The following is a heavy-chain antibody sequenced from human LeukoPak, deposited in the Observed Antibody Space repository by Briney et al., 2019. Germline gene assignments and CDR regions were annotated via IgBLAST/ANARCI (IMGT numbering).Heavy chain of an antibody. J-gene: IGHJ4*02. Sequence: SETLSLTCTVSGYSITSGYYWGWIRQPPGKGLEWIGSSYHSENIYYSPSLESRVTISVDTSKNQFSLKLRSVTAADTAVYYCARVRSSSWYPHFDYWGQGTLVTVSS. CDR1: GYSITSGYY. CDR3: ARVRSSSWYPHFDY. V-gene: IGHV4-38-2*02. D-gene: IGHD6-13*01. CDR2: SYHSENI.